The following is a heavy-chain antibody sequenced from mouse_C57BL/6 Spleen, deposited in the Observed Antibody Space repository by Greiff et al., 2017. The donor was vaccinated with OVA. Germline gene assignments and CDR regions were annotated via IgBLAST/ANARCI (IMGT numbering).Heavy chain of an antibody. CDR2: INPGSGGT. D-gene: IGHD4-1*01. V-gene: IGHV1-54*01. J-gene: IGHJ4*01. CDR3: ARGWDSYYAMDY. CDR1: GYAFTNYL. Sequence: VKLMESGAELVRPGTSVKVSCKASGYAFTNYLIEWVKQRPGQGLEWIGVINPGSGGTNYNEKFKGKATLTADKSSSTASMQLSSLTSEDSAVYFCARGWDSYYAMDYWGQGTSVTVSS.